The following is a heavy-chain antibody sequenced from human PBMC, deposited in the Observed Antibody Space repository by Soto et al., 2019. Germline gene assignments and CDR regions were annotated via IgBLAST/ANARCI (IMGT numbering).Heavy chain of an antibody. CDR2: ISYDGSNK. J-gene: IGHJ3*02. CDR3: ARWAVYYYDSSNAFDI. CDR1: GFTFSSYA. Sequence: GGSLRLSCAASGFTFSSYAMHWVRQAPGKGLEWVAVISYDGSNKYYADSVKGRFTISRDNSKNTLYLQMNSLRAEDTAVYYCARWAVYYYDSSNAFDIWGQGTMVTVSS. D-gene: IGHD3-22*01. V-gene: IGHV3-30*04.